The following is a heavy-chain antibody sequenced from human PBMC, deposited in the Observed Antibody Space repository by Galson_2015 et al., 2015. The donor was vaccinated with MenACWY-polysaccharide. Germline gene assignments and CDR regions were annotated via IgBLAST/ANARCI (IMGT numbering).Heavy chain of an antibody. CDR2: ISQSVSPN. V-gene: IGHV3-11*01. CDR1: GFAFSDSY. Sequence: SLRISCAASGFAFSDSYMSWIRHAAGKGLEYISHISQSVSPNVSADYETGRFTISMANTKNSLYLQLSSLRADATAVYYCAKDLHYLALDYWGRGVLVTVSA. CDR3: AKDLHYLALDY. J-gene: IGHJ4*02. D-gene: IGHD1-26*01.